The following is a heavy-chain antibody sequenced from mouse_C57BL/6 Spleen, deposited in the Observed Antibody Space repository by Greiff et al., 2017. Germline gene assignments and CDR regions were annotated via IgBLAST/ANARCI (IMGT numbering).Heavy chain of an antibody. D-gene: IGHD2-9*01. Sequence: VKLQESGPGLVQPSQSLSITCTVSGFSLTSYGVHWVRQSPGKGLEWLGVIWSGGSTDYNAAFISRLSISKDNSKSQVFFKMNSLQADDTAIYYCARAYYGYPYYYAMDYWGQGTSVTVSS. J-gene: IGHJ4*01. CDR3: ARAYYGYPYYYAMDY. V-gene: IGHV2-2*01. CDR1: GFSLTSYG. CDR2: IWSGGST.